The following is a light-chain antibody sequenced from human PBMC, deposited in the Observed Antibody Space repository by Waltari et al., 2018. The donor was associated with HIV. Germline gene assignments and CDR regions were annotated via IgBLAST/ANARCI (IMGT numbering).Light chain of an antibody. CDR1: NVGSKS. J-gene: IGLJ1*01. CDR3: QVWDSSSDAYV. V-gene: IGLV3-21*04. Sequence: SYVLAQPPSVSVAPGKTARITCGGNNVGSKSVHWYQKKPGQAPVVVIYYDSDRPPGIPERFSGSNSGNTATLTISRVEAGDEADYYCQVWDSSSDAYVFGTGTKVTVL. CDR2: YDS.